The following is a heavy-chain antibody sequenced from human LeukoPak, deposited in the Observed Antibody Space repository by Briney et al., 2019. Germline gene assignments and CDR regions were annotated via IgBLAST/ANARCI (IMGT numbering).Heavy chain of an antibody. CDR3: ARGRGSGHKENWFDP. CDR1: GYTFTTYD. D-gene: IGHD6-19*01. J-gene: IGHJ5*02. CDR2: MNPNSGNT. Sequence: ASVKVSCKASGYTFTTYDINWVRQATGQGLEWMGWMNPNSGNTGYTQKFQGRVTMTRNTSISTAYMELSSLRSEDTAVYYCARGRGSGHKENWFDPWGQGTLVTVAS. V-gene: IGHV1-8*01.